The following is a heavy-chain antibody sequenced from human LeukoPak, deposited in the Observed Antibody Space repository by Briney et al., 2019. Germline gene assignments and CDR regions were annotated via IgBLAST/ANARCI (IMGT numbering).Heavy chain of an antibody. J-gene: IGHJ4*02. CDR1: GYTFTDDY. D-gene: IGHD3-9*01. Sequence: GASVKVSCKASGYTFTDDYIHWVRQAPGQGLEWMGWINVNSGGTNYAQKFYAQVTMTRDTSISTAYMELSRLRSDDTAVFYCARSPHILTGENFDFWGQGTLVTVSS. CDR3: ARSPHILTGENFDF. CDR2: INVNSGGT. V-gene: IGHV1-2*02.